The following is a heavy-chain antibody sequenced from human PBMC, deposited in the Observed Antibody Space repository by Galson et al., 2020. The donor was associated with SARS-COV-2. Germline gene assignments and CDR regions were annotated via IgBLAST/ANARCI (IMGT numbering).Heavy chain of an antibody. CDR1: GLIFDNHA. CDR3: TGGLWGASWYFDL. CDR2: INWNSGTI. V-gene: IGHV3-9*01. Sequence: SLRLSCAASGLIFDNHAMHWVRQLSAKGLEWVSGINWNSGTIAYADSVRGRFTISRDNTKNTLYLQMNSLRPEDTAFYCTTGGLWGASWYFDLWGRGTLVSVSS. J-gene: IGHJ2*01. D-gene: IGHD7-27*01.